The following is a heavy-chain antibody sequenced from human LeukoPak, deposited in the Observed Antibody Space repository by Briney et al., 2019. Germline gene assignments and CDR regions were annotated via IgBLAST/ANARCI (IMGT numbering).Heavy chain of an antibody. D-gene: IGHD6-6*01. V-gene: IGHV3-7*03. CDR1: GFSFSSYW. CDR3: AKDRDSSSRGYFDY. CDR2: IQQDGSGK. Sequence: GGSLRLSCEASGFSFSSYWMIWVRQAPGKGLEWVGNIQQDGSGKEYVDAVKGRFTISRDNSKNTLYLQMNSLRAEDTAVYYCAKDRDSSSRGYFDYWGQGTLVTVSS. J-gene: IGHJ4*02.